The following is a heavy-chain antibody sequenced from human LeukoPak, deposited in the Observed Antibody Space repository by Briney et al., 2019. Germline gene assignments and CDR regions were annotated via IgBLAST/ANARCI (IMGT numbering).Heavy chain of an antibody. Sequence: PSETLSLTCTVSGGSISSYYWSWIRQPPGKGLEWIGYIYYSGSTNYNPPLKSRVTISVDTSKNQFSLKLSSVTSADTAVYYCARDSSSDSSFYLDPNDDAFDIWGQGTMVTVSS. CDR2: IYYSGST. D-gene: IGHD3-22*01. V-gene: IGHV4-59*01. J-gene: IGHJ3*02. CDR3: ARDSSSDSSFYLDPNDDAFDI. CDR1: GGSISSYY.